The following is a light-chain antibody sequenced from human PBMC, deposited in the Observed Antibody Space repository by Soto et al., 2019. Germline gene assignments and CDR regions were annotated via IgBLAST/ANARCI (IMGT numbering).Light chain of an antibody. V-gene: IGKV3-11*01. CDR3: QQRSNWPWT. J-gene: IGKJ4*01. Sequence: EIVLTKSPATLSLSPGERATLSCRASHGVSSYLAWYQQKPGQAPRLLMYDTSNRATGIPARFSGSGSGTDFTLTISSLEPEDFAVYYCQQRSNWPWTFGGGTKVEIK. CDR1: HGVSSY. CDR2: DTS.